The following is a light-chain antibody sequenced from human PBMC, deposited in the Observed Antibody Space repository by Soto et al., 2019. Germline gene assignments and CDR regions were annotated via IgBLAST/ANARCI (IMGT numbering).Light chain of an antibody. CDR2: GTS. V-gene: IGKV3-15*01. J-gene: IGKJ4*01. CDR1: QSFSSN. Sequence: EIVLKHAPGTLSLSPWERATLSCRASQSFSSNVAWYQQKPGQAPRLLIYGTSTRVTGIPARFSGSGSGTEFTLTISSLQSEDFAVYYCQQYYNWPLPFGGGTKVDI. CDR3: QQYYNWPLP.